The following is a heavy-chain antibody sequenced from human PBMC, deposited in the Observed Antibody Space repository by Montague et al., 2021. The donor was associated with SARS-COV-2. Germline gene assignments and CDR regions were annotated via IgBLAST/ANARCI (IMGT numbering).Heavy chain of an antibody. CDR2: IYYSGST. CDR3: ATITLGYRTNGGCQPPDY. V-gene: IGHV4-39*01. CDR1: GGSISSSSYY. D-gene: IGHD2-8*01. J-gene: IGHJ4*02. Sequence: SETLSLTCTVSGGSISSSSYYWGWIRQPPGKGLEWIGSIYYSGSTYYNPSLKSRVTISVDTSKNQFSLKLSSVTAADTAVYYCATITLGYRTNGGCQPPDYWGQGTLVTVSS.